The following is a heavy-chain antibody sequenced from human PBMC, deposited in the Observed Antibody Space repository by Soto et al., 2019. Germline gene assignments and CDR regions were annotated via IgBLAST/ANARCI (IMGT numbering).Heavy chain of an antibody. V-gene: IGHV1-2*02. CDR3: ARGRYFDLYYYYGMDV. D-gene: IGHD3-9*01. CDR2: INPNSGGT. Sequence: ASVKVSCKASGYNFTGYYMHWVRQAPGQGLEWMGWINPNSGGTNYAQKFQGRVTMTRDTSISTAYMELSRLRSDDTAVYYCARGRYFDLYYYYGMDVWGQGTTVTVSS. CDR1: GYNFTGYY. J-gene: IGHJ6*02.